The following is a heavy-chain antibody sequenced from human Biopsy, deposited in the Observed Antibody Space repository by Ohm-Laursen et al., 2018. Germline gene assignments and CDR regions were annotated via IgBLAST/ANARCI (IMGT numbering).Heavy chain of an antibody. CDR1: GDSITSYF. CDR2: IYYRGNT. V-gene: IGHV4-59*08. Sequence: SETLSLTCTVSGDSITSYFWNWIRQAPGKGLEWIGNIYYRGNTNYSPSLKSRATISLDSSKNNFSLNLNSVTATDTAVYYCARRLPLRGFAFDVWGQGTVVTVS. D-gene: IGHD3-10*01. CDR3: ARRLPLRGFAFDV. J-gene: IGHJ3*01.